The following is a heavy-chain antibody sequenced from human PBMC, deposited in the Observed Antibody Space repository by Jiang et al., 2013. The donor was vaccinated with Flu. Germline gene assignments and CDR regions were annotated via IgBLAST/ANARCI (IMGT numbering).Heavy chain of an antibody. Sequence: QLVESGGGLVKPGGSLRLSCAASGFTFSSYSMNWVRQAPGKGLEWVSSISSSSYIYYADSVKGRFTISRDNAKNSLLLQMNSLRAEDTAVYYCARDAPGDYYGMDVWGQGTTVTVSS. J-gene: IGHJ6*02. CDR1: GFTFSSYS. V-gene: IGHV3-21*01. D-gene: IGHD3-10*01. CDR3: ARDAPGDYYGMDV. CDR2: ISSSSYI.